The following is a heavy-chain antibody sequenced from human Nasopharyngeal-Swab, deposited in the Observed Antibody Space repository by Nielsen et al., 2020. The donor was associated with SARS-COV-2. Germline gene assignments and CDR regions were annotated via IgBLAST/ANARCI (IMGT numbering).Heavy chain of an antibody. J-gene: IGHJ4*02. CDR3: ARRYFDWLSDFDY. Sequence: SETPSLTCTVSGGSISSSSYYWGWIRQPPGKGLEWIGSIYYSGSTYYNPSLKSRVTISVDTSKNQFSLKLSSVTAADTAVYYCARRYFDWLSDFDYWGQGTLVTVSS. D-gene: IGHD3-9*01. V-gene: IGHV4-39*01. CDR1: GGSISSSSYY. CDR2: IYYSGST.